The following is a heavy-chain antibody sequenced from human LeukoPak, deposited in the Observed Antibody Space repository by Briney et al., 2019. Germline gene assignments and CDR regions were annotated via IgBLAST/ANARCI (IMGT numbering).Heavy chain of an antibody. J-gene: IGHJ4*02. Sequence: SETLSLTCTVSGGSISTSGYYWTWIRQHPGKGLEWIGNIYYTGYIDYNSSLKSRVTISLDTSENQFSLRLSSVTVADTAVYYCARETSITRSFDYWGQGTLVIVSS. CDR1: GGSISTSGYY. V-gene: IGHV4-31*03. D-gene: IGHD1-20*01. CDR3: ARETSITRSFDY. CDR2: IYYTGYI.